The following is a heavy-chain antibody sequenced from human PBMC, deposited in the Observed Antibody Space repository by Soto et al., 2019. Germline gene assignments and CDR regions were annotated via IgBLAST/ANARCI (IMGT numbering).Heavy chain of an antibody. D-gene: IGHD2-2*01. Sequence: GGSLRLSCAASGCTFSSYAMILVRQAPGKGLEWVSAITGSGGDTFHADSVKGRFTISRDNARDTLYLQMNSLRAEDTAVYYCAKGSASSRPYFFDYWGQGTLVTVSS. CDR1: GCTFSSYA. J-gene: IGHJ4*02. V-gene: IGHV3-23*01. CDR2: ITGSGGDT. CDR3: AKGSASSRPYFFDY.